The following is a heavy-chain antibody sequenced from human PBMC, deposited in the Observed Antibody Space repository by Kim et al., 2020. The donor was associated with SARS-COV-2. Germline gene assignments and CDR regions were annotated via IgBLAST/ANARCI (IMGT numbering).Heavy chain of an antibody. V-gene: IGHV4-34*01. Sequence: SETLSLTCAVYGGSFSGYYWSWIRQPPGKGLEWIGEINHSGRTNYNPSLKSRVTISVDTSKNQFSLKLTSVTAADAALHFCARRLSNTSGWGSHYCDLWG. D-gene: IGHD3-10*01. CDR1: GGSFSGYY. J-gene: IGHJ2*01. CDR2: INHSGRT. CDR3: ARRLSNTSGWGSHYCDL.